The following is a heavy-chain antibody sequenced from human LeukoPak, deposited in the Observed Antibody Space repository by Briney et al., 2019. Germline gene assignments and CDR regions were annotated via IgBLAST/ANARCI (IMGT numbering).Heavy chain of an antibody. CDR1: GGSISDYH. CDR3: ARRRGKWDVNWFDP. V-gene: IGHV4-59*08. CDR2: IYNRGTT. D-gene: IGHD1-26*01. Sequence: SETLSLTCTVSGGSISDYHWTWIRQPPGKALEYIGYIYNRGTTYYNPSLKSRVTISADTSKKQFSLKLSSVTAADTAVYYCARRRGKWDVNWFDPWGQGTLVTVSS. J-gene: IGHJ5*02.